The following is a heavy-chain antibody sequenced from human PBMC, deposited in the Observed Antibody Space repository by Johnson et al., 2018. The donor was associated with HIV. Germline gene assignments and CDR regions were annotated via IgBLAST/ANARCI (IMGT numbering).Heavy chain of an antibody. CDR2: INWNGAIT. J-gene: IGHJ3*02. Sequence: VQLVESGGGVVRPGGSLRLSCAASGFTFDDYGMTWVRQAPGKGLEWVSRINWNGAITAYADSVKGRFTISRDNAKNSLYLQMNSLRAEDTALYYCAKVDVTRAPRGTDAFDIWGQGTMVTVSS. CDR1: GFTFDDYG. D-gene: IGHD3-10*01. V-gene: IGHV3-20*04. CDR3: AKVDVTRAPRGTDAFDI.